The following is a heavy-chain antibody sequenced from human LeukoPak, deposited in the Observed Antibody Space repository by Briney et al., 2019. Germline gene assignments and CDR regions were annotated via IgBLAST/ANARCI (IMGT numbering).Heavy chain of an antibody. V-gene: IGHV1-2*02. CDR2: INPNSGGT. CDR3: AREIVVVPAATRRNYFDY. Sequence: GASVKVSCKASGYTFTGYYMHWVRQAPGQGLEWMGWINPNSGGTNYAQKFQGRVTMTRDTSISTAYMELGRLRSDDTAVYYCAREIVVVPAATRRNYFDYWGPGTLVTVSS. J-gene: IGHJ4*02. D-gene: IGHD2-2*01. CDR1: GYTFTGYY.